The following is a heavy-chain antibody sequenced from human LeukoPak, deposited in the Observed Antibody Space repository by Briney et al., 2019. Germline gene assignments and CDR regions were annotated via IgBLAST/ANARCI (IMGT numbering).Heavy chain of an antibody. Sequence: SETLSLTCSVSGGSIRNHHWTWIRQSPGKGLEWIGHVFFTEGTNYSPSLRGRITISADRSKNQIHLKLGSVTAADTAVYYCARELYHFDRWGQGALVTVSS. D-gene: IGHD2-8*01. V-gene: IGHV4-59*11. J-gene: IGHJ4*02. CDR3: ARELYHFDR. CDR2: VFFTEGT. CDR1: GGSIRNHH.